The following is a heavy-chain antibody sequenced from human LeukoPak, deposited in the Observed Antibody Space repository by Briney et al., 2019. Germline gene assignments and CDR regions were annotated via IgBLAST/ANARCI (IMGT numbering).Heavy chain of an antibody. V-gene: IGHV3-9*01. D-gene: IGHD1-26*01. J-gene: IGHJ4*02. CDR1: GFSFDDYA. CDR2: ISWNSGSI. CDR3: AKVLGSYSA. Sequence: GGSLRLSCAASGFSFDDYAMHWVRQAPGKGLEWVSGISWNSGSIGYADSVKGRFTISRDNAKNSMYLQMNSLRAEDTALYYCAKVLGSYSAWGQGTLVTVSS.